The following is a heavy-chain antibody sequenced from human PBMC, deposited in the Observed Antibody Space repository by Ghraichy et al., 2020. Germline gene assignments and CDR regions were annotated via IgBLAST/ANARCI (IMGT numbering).Heavy chain of an antibody. CDR2: ISSSSSYI. Sequence: GGSLRLSCAASGFTFSSYSMNWVRQAPGKGLEWVSSISSSSSYIYYADSVKGRFTISRDNATNSLYLQMNSLRAEDTAVYYCASDVAVAGPLDYWGQGTLVTVSS. D-gene: IGHD6-19*01. CDR3: ASDVAVAGPLDY. J-gene: IGHJ4*02. V-gene: IGHV3-21*01. CDR1: GFTFSSYS.